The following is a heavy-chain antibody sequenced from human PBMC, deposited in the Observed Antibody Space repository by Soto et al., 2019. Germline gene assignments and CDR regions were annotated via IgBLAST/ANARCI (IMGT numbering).Heavy chain of an antibody. V-gene: IGHV5-51*01. Sequence: PGESLKISCKGSGYIFSIYWIGWVRQVPGKGLEWMGIIYPGDSDTRYNPSFQGQVTISVDKSTSTAYLRWNSLKASDTAIYYCARLEIPTRSSDYHYPFDHWGQGTLVTVSS. J-gene: IGHJ4*02. CDR3: ARLEIPTRSSDYHYPFDH. CDR2: IYPGDSDT. CDR1: GYIFSIYW. D-gene: IGHD3-22*01.